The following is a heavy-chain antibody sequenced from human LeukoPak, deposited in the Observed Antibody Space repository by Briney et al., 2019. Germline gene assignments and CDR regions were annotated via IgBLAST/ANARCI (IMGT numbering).Heavy chain of an antibody. CDR1: GYTFTVYY. D-gene: IGHD4-23*01. J-gene: IGHJ3*02. CDR2: INPNSGDT. CDR3: ARDVLLSYGGNTALGTFDI. V-gene: IGHV1-2*02. Sequence: ASVKVSGKASGYTFTVYYMHWVRQAPGQGLEWMGWINPNSGDTNYAQNFQGRVTMTRDTSISTAYMELSRLRSDDTAVYYCARDVLLSYGGNTALGTFDIWGQGTMVTVSP.